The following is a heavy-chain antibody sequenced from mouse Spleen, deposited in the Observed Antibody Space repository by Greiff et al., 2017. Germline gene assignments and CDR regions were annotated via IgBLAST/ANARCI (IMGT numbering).Heavy chain of an antibody. V-gene: IGHV5-17*02. CDR2: ISSGSSTI. Sequence: DVRLVESGGGLVQPGGSRKLSCAASGFTFSSCGMHWVRQAPEKGLEWVAYISSGSSTIYYADTVKGRFTISRDNPKNTLFLQMTSLRSEDTAMYYCASTGTDYWGQGTTLTVSS. CDR3: ASTGTDY. CDR1: GFTFSSCG. D-gene: IGHD4-1*01. J-gene: IGHJ2*01.